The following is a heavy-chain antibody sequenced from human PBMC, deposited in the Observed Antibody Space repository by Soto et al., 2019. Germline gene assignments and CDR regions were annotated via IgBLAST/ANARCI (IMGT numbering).Heavy chain of an antibody. V-gene: IGHV4-34*01. J-gene: IGHJ6*02. CDR2: INHSGST. CDR3: ARRVVAALYYYYYYGMDV. CDR1: GGSFSGYY. Sequence: SETLSLTCAVYGGSFSGYYWSWIRQPPGKGLEWIGEINHSGSTNYNPSLKSRVTISVDTSKNQFSLKRSSVTAADTAVYYCARRVVAALYYYYYYGMDVWGQGTTVTVSS. D-gene: IGHD2-15*01.